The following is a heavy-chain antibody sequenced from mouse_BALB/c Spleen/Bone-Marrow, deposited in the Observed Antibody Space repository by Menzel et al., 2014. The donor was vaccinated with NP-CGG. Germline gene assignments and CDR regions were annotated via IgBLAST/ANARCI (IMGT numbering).Heavy chain of an antibody. J-gene: IGHJ2*01. CDR2: INSNGGST. Sequence: EVKLVESGGGLVQPGGSLKLSCAASGFTFSSYGMSWVRQTPDKRLELVATINSNGGSTYYPDSVKGRFTISRDNAKNTLYLQMSSLKSEDTAMYCCARDYYGSSDYWGQGTTLTVSS. D-gene: IGHD1-1*01. CDR1: GFTFSSYG. V-gene: IGHV5-6-3*01. CDR3: ARDYYGSSDY.